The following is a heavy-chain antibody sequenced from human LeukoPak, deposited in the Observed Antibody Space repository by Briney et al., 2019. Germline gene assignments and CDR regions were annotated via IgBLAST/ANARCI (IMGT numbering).Heavy chain of an antibody. CDR1: GLSVSSNY. CDR2: LYSDGTT. V-gene: IGHV3-66*02. CDR3: VRGMGVSMLYYFDY. D-gene: IGHD3-10*01. Sequence: PGGSLRLSCAASGLSVSSNYMSWVRQAPGKGLDWVSVLYSDGTTYYADSVKGRFTISRDNSKNTLYLQMNSLRAEDTAVYYCVRGMGVSMLYYFDYWGQGTLVTVSS. J-gene: IGHJ4*02.